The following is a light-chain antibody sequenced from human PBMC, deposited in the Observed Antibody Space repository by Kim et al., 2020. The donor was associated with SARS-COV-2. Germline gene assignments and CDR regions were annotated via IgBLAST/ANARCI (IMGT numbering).Light chain of an antibody. CDR2: NAS. V-gene: IGKV3-11*01. CDR1: QSVSSY. Sequence: LSPGERATLSCRASQSVSSYLAWYQPKPGQAPRLLIYNASNRATGIPARFSGSGSGTDFTLTISSLEPEDFAVYYCQQRSNWPPYSFGQGTKLEI. J-gene: IGKJ2*03. CDR3: QQRSNWPPYS.